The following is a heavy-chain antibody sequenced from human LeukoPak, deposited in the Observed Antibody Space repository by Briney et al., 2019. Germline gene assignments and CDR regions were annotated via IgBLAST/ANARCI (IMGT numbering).Heavy chain of an antibody. CDR3: AISPSGIAAAGPFDY. V-gene: IGHV3-30*03. D-gene: IGHD6-13*01. J-gene: IGHJ4*02. CDR2: ISYDGSNK. CDR1: GFTFSSYG. Sequence: GGSLRLSCAASGFTFSSYGMHWVRQAPGKGLEWVAVISYDGSNKYYADSVKGRFTISRDSSKNTLYLQMNSLRAEDTAVYYCAISPSGIAAAGPFDYWGQGTLVTVSS.